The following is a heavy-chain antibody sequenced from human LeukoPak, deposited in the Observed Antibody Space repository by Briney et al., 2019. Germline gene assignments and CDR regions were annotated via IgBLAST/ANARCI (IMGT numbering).Heavy chain of an antibody. D-gene: IGHD1-26*01. J-gene: IGHJ4*02. V-gene: IGHV3-23*01. CDR2: ITASGGGT. Sequence: GGSLRLSCAVSGFTFSSYAMSWVRQAPGKGLDWVSAITASGGGTFYADSVKGRFTISRDNSKNTLYLQMNSLRAEDTAVYFCARGAGSYGGFDYWGQGTLVTVSS. CDR3: ARGAGSYGGFDY. CDR1: GFTFSSYA.